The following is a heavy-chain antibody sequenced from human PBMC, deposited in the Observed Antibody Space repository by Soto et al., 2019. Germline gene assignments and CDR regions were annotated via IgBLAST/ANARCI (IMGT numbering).Heavy chain of an antibody. CDR1: GFTFSSYW. V-gene: IGHV3-74*01. J-gene: IGHJ6*02. Sequence: GGSLRLSCAASGFTFSSYWMHWVRQAPGKGLVWVSRINSDGSSTSYADSVKGRFTISRDNAKNTLYLQMNSLRAEDTAVYYCASQKAEFSLTYGMDVWGQGTTVTVS. CDR2: INSDGSST. CDR3: ASQKAEFSLTYGMDV. D-gene: IGHD3-16*02.